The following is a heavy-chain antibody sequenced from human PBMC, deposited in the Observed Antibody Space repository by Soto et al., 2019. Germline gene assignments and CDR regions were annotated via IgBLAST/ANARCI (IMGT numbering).Heavy chain of an antibody. CDR1: GYTFTSYG. CDR3: ARGIDFQRGYSGYGSDYGMDV. CDR2: ISAYNGNT. Sequence: QVQLVQSGAEVKKPGASVKVSCKASGYTFTSYGISWVRQAPGQGLEWMGWISAYNGNTNYAQKLQGRVTMTTDTSTSTAYMELRSLRSDDTAVYYCARGIDFQRGYSGYGSDYGMDVWGQGTTVTVSS. V-gene: IGHV1-18*01. D-gene: IGHD5-12*01. J-gene: IGHJ6*02.